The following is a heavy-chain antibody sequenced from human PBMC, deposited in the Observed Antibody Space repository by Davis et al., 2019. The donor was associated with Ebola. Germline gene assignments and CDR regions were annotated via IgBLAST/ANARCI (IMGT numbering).Heavy chain of an antibody. CDR2: IRSKANSYAT. J-gene: IGHJ6*02. D-gene: IGHD2-8*01. V-gene: IGHV3-73*01. Sequence: GGSLRLSCAASGFTFSGSAMHWVRQASGKGLEWVGRIRSKANSYATAYAASVKGRFTISRDDSKNTAYLQMNSLKTEDTAVYYCARGLCCLNKNYGMDVWGQGTTVTVSS. CDR1: GFTFSGSA. CDR3: ARGLCCLNKNYGMDV.